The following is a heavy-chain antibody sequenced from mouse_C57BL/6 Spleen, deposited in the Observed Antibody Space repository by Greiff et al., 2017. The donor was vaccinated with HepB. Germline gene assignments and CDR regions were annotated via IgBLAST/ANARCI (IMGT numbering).Heavy chain of an antibody. CDR3: ARGKVASAMDY. V-gene: IGHV5-6*01. CDR1: GFTFSSYG. CDR2: ISSGGSYT. J-gene: IGHJ4*01. Sequence: EVKLQESGGDLVKPGGSLKLSCAASGFTFSSYGMSWVRQTPDKRLEWVANISSGGSYTYYPDSVKGRFTISRDNATNTLYLQMSSLKSEDTAMYYCARGKVASAMDYWGQGTSVTVSS. D-gene: IGHD1-1*02.